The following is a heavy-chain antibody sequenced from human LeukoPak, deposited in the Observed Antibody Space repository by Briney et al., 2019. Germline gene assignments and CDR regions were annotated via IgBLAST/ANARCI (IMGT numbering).Heavy chain of an antibody. J-gene: IGHJ4*02. Sequence: SLRLSRASSGFIYSRYGMHGVRQPRARGREGVAVISYDGSNKYYADSVKGRFTISRDNSKNTLYLQMNSLRAEDTAVYYCAKLEVGATFDYWGQGTLVTVSS. D-gene: IGHD1-26*01. V-gene: IGHV3-30*18. CDR3: AKLEVGATFDY. CDR1: GFIYSRYG. CDR2: ISYDGSNK.